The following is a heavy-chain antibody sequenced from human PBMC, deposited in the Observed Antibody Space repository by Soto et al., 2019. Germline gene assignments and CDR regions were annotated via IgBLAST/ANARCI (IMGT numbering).Heavy chain of an antibody. CDR2: ISSRSSTI. J-gene: IGHJ4*02. CDR3: ARAIAVGSTSLDY. V-gene: IGHV3-48*02. CDR1: GFSFSTYN. Sequence: PGGSLRLSCAASGFSFSTYNMNWVRQAPGRGLEWVSYISSRSSTIYHADSVKGRFTISRDNAKNSLYLQMDILRDEDTAVYFCARAIAVGSTSLDYWGLGTRVTVSS. D-gene: IGHD6-19*01.